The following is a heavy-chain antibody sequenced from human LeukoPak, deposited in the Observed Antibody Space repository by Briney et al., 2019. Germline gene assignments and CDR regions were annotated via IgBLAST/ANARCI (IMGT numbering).Heavy chain of an antibody. CDR2: IYYSGST. J-gene: IGHJ3*02. D-gene: IGHD3-10*01. Sequence: PSETLSLTCTVSGYSISSGYYWGWIRQPPGKGLEWIGSIYYSGSTYYNPSLKSRVTISVDTSKNQFSLKLSSVTAADTAVYYCARDRYYYASGEDAFDIWGQGTMVTVSS. V-gene: IGHV4-38-2*02. CDR1: GYSISSGYY. CDR3: ARDRYYYASGEDAFDI.